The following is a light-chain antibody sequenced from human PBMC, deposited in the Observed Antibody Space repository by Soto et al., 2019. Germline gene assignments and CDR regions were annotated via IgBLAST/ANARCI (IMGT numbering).Light chain of an antibody. Sequence: DAKMTQSPSSLSPSLGPRVTILCRESQPIGNDWNWDRQEPGEAPKVLIVAASSRRRGVPSRCSGSRDGTDFTLTINNRKHEDSAIYYCKQTHAVTLTFGQGTRLEIK. CDR2: AAS. V-gene: IGKV1-39*01. CDR3: KQTHAVTLT. CDR1: QPIGND. J-gene: IGKJ5*01.